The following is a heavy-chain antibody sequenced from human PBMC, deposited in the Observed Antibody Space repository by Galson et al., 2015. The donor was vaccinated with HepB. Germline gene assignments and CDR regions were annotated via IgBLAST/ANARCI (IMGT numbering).Heavy chain of an antibody. V-gene: IGHV1-69*13. J-gene: IGHJ6*03. D-gene: IGHD3-3*01. CDR3: ARGRFWSGYYMPYYYYYYMDV. CDR1: GGTFSSYA. Sequence: SVKVSCKASGGTFSSYAISWVRQAPGQGLEWMGGIIPIFGTANYAQKFQGRVTITADESTSTAYMELSSLRSEDTAVYYCARGRFWSGYYMPYYYYYYMDVWGKGTTVTVSS. CDR2: IIPIFGTA.